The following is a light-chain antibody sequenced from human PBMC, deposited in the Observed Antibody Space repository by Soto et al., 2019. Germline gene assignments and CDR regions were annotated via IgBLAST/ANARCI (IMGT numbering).Light chain of an antibody. Sequence: VVMTQSPATLSVSPGERATLSCMASQTINSNLAWYQQKPGQAPRLLINGATTRATGIPGRFSGSGSGTEFTLTISSLQSEDIAVYYCQQYNYWPPRTFGQGTKVDIK. V-gene: IGKV3-15*01. J-gene: IGKJ1*01. CDR1: QTINSN. CDR2: GAT. CDR3: QQYNYWPPRT.